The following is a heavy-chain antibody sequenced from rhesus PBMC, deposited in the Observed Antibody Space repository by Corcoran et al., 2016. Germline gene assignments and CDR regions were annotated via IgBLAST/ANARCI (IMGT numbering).Heavy chain of an antibody. Sequence: QVQLQESGPGLVKPSETLSLTCTVSGASISSNWWSWIRQPPGKGLEGIGEINGNSGSTHYNPSLKSRVTMSKDASKNQFSLKLSSVTAADTAVYYCARSYLTGSSYDYWGQGVLVTVSS. CDR3: ARSYLTGSSYDY. CDR1: GASISSNW. J-gene: IGHJ4*01. CDR2: INGNSGST. D-gene: IGHD4-29*01. V-gene: IGHV4-80*01.